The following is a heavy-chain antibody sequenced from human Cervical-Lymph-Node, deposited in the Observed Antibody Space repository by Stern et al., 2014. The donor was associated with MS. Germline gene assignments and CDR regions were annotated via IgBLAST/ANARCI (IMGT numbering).Heavy chain of an antibody. CDR2: INTKTGKP. CDR1: GYTFTTYA. Sequence: QVQLVESGSELKKPGASVKVSCKASGYTFTTYAINWVRQAPGQGLEWMGWINTKTGKPKYAPGFTGRFVFSLDTSVSTEYLQISSLRANDTAVYYCARGWLGPDWYFDLWGRGTLVTVSS. V-gene: IGHV7-4-1*02. CDR3: ARGWLGPDWYFDL. D-gene: IGHD5-12*01. J-gene: IGHJ2*01.